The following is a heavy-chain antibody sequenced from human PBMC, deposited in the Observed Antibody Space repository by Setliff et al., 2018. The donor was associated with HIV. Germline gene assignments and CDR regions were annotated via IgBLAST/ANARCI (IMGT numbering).Heavy chain of an antibody. CDR1: GDSISSGSYY. D-gene: IGHD2-15*01. V-gene: IGHV4-39*07. Sequence: PSETLSLTCTVSGDSISSGSYYWNWIRQPAGKGLEWIGSIYYSGSTYYNPSLKSRVTISVDTSKNQFSLKLSSVTAADTAVYYCARSRGDIVMMVAAHWYFDLWGRGTLVTVSS. CDR3: ARSRGDIVMMVAAHWYFDL. CDR2: IYYSGST. J-gene: IGHJ2*01.